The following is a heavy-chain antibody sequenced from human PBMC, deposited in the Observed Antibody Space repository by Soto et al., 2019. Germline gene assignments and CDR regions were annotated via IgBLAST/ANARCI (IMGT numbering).Heavy chain of an antibody. Sequence: QVQLQQWGAGLLKPSETLSLTCAVYGGSFSGYYWSWIRQPPGKGLEWIGEINHSGSTNYNPSLKSRVTISVDTSKNQFSLKLSSVTAADTAVYYCARGRCAVWGSYRPTYYYYGMDVWGQWTTVTVSS. V-gene: IGHV4-34*01. CDR3: ARGRCAVWGSYRPTYYYYGMDV. CDR1: GGSFSGYY. D-gene: IGHD3-16*02. CDR2: INHSGST. J-gene: IGHJ6*02.